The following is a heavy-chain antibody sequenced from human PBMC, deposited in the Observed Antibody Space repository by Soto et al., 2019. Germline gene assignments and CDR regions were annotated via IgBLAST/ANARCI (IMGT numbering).Heavy chain of an antibody. V-gene: IGHV1-3*01. D-gene: IGHD1-26*01. CDR1: GYTFTSYA. J-gene: IGHJ2*01. CDR2: INAGNGNT. Sequence: GASVKVSCKASGYTFTSYAMHWVRQAPGQRLEWMGWINAGNGNTKYSQKFQGRVTITRDTSASTAYMELSSLRSEDTAVYYCARGGSLYWYFDLSGRGTLVTLPS. CDR3: ARGGSLYWYFDL.